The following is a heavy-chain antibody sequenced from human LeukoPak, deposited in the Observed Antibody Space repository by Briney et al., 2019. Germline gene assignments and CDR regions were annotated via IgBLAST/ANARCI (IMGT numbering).Heavy chain of an antibody. CDR2: IKEGGSEK. Sequence: GGSLRLSCAASGFSCSGYWMTWVRQAPGKGLEWVANIKEGGSEKYYADFVRGRFTISRDNAKNSLDLQMNSLGAEDTAVYYCATSGYIDYWGQGTLVTVSS. D-gene: IGHD3-3*01. CDR3: ATSGYIDY. J-gene: IGHJ4*02. CDR1: GFSCSGYW. V-gene: IGHV3-7*03.